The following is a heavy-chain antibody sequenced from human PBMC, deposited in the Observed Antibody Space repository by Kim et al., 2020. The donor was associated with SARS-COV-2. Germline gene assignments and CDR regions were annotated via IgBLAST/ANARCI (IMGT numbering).Heavy chain of an antibody. CDR3: ARGHDDYDILTGYYYYYFDY. J-gene: IGHJ4*02. CDR2: IGTAVDT. CDR1: GFTFSSYD. V-gene: IGHV3-13*01. Sequence: GGSLRLSCAASGFTFSSYDMHWVRQATGKGLEGVSAIGTAVDTYYPDSVKGRFTISRENAKNSLYLQMNSLRAGDTAVYYCARGHDDYDILTGYYYYYFDYWGQGTLVTVSS. D-gene: IGHD3-9*01.